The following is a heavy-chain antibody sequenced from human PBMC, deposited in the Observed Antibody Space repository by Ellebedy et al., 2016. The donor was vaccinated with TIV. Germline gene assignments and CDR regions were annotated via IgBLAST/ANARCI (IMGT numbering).Heavy chain of an antibody. CDR3: AREPDKSGWYHWFDP. CDR1: GYIFSSHD. CDR2: ISGYNGNT. V-gene: IGHV1-18*04. J-gene: IGHJ5*02. Sequence: ASVKVSCKASGYIFSSHDISWVRQAPGQGPEWMGWISGYNGNTNYAQKFQGRVTMTRDTSTSTVFMELRSLRLDDTAVYYCAREPDKSGWYHWFDPWGQGTLVTVSS. D-gene: IGHD6-19*01.